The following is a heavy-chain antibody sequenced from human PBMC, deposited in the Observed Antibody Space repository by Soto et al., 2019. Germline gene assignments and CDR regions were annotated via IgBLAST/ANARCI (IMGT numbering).Heavy chain of an antibody. CDR1: GYTFTSYG. V-gene: IGHV1-18*01. J-gene: IGHJ6*02. CDR2: ISAYNGNT. D-gene: IGHD2-8*01. Sequence: QVQLVQSGAEVKKPGASVKVSCKASGYTFTSYGISWVRQAPGQGLEWMGWISAYNGNTNYAQKLQGRVTMTTDTTPSTAYRELRSLRSDDTVVCYCARDYCTNGVCYSYGMDVWGQGTTVAVSS. CDR3: ARDYCTNGVCYSYGMDV.